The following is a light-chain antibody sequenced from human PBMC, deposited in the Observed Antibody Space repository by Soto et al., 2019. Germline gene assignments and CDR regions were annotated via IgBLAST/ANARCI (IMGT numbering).Light chain of an antibody. V-gene: IGLV2-14*01. CDR3: SSNTSSNSLDV. CDR2: EVS. Sequence: QSVLTQPASVSGSPGQSITISCTGTSSDVGGYNYVSWYQQHPGKAPKLMIYEVSNRPSGVSIRFSGSKSGSTASLTISGLQAEDEADYYCSSNTSSNSLDVFGTGTKV. J-gene: IGLJ1*01. CDR1: SSDVGGYNY.